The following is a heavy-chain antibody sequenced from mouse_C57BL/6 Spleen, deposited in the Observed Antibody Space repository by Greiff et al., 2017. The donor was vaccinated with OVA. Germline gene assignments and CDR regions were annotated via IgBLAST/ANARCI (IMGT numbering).Heavy chain of an antibody. Sequence: QVQLQQSGAELARPGASVKMSCKASGYTFTSYTMHWVKQRPGQGLEWIGYINPSSGYTKYNQKFKDKATLTADKSSSTAYMQLSSLTSEDSAVYYCAREYYGSSYAMDYWGQGTSVTVSS. CDR1: GYTFTSYT. D-gene: IGHD1-1*01. CDR3: AREYYGSSYAMDY. V-gene: IGHV1-4*01. CDR2: INPSSGYT. J-gene: IGHJ4*01.